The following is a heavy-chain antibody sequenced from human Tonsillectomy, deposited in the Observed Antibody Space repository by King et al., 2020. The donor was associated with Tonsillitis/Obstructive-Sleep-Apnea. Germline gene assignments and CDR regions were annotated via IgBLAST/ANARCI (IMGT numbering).Heavy chain of an antibody. CDR2: IKQDGGDK. J-gene: IGHJ4*02. CDR1: GFTFSSYW. V-gene: IGHV3-7*01. D-gene: IGHD6-13*01. CDR3: AHIGEQQLARGDY. Sequence: VQLVESGGGLVQPGGSLRLSCAASGFTFSSYWMSWVRQAPGKGLEWVANIKQDGGDKYYVDSLKGRFTISRDNAKNSLYLQMNSLITDDTAVYYCAHIGEQQLARGDYWGQGTLVTVSS.